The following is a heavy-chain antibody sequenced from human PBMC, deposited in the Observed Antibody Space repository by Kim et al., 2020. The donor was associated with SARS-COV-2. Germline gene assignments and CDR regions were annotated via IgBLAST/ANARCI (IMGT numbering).Heavy chain of an antibody. CDR2: YTSGRT. Sequence: YTSGRTNYNPSLQSRVTMSVDMSKNQCSLKLSSVTAADTAVYYCASALGHWCQGTLVTVSS. CDR3: ASALGH. V-gene: IGHV4-4*07. D-gene: IGHD3-16*02. J-gene: IGHJ4*02.